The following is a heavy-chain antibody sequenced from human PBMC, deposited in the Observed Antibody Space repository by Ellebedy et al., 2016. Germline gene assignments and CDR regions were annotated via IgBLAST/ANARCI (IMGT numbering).Heavy chain of an antibody. Sequence: GGSLRLSCAASGFIVSSNYMSWVRQAPGKGLEWVATLYSGGTILYADSVRGRFTISRDNSKNTLYLQMNNLRAEDTAVYYCARGNAVPGPEPLDYWGQGTLVTVSS. CDR1: GFIVSSNY. J-gene: IGHJ4*02. V-gene: IGHV3-66*01. CDR3: ARGNAVPGPEPLDY. CDR2: LYSGGTI. D-gene: IGHD6-19*01.